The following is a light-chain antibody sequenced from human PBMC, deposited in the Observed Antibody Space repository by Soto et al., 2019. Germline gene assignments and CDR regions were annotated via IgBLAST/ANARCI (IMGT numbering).Light chain of an antibody. CDR3: CSYTTSFTYV. CDR2: EVT. V-gene: IGLV2-14*01. CDR1: SSDVGAYNY. Sequence: QSVLTQPASVSGSPGQSITISCTGTSSDVGAYNYVSWYQQHPGKAPKLMIYEVTNRPSGVSNRFSGSKSGNTASLTISGLQAVDEADYDCCSYTTSFTYVFGTGTKVTVL. J-gene: IGLJ1*01.